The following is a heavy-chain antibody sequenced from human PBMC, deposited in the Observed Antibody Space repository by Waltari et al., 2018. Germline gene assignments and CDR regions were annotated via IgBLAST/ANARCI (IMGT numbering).Heavy chain of an antibody. D-gene: IGHD3-16*02. CDR2: INHSGTT. V-gene: IGHV4-34*01. J-gene: IGHJ4*02. CDR1: GGSFSGYY. Sequence: QVQLQQWGAGLLKPSETLSLTCAVYGGSFSGYYWSWIRQPPGKGLGVIGEINHSGTTNDNPSLKSRVTISVDTSKNQFSLKLSSVTAAETAVYYCARSGNYDYVWGSYRAGYYFDYWGQGTLVTVSS. CDR3: ARSGNYDYVWGSYRAGYYFDY.